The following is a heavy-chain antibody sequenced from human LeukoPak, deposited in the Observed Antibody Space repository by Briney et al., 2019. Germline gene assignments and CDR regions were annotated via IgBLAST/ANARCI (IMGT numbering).Heavy chain of an antibody. D-gene: IGHD6-13*01. V-gene: IGHV3-23*01. CDR3: ARAYSSSWYDY. CDR1: GFTFSTYA. J-gene: IGHJ4*02. Sequence: PGGSLRLSCAASGFTFSTYAMSWVRQAPGKGLEWVSSISGRGNNTYYADSVKGRFTISRDNSKNTLHLQMNSLRVEDTAIYYCARAYSSSWYDYWGQGTQVIVSS. CDR2: ISGRGNNT.